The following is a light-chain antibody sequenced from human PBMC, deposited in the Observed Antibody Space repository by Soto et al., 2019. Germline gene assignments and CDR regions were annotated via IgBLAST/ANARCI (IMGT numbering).Light chain of an antibody. J-gene: IGLJ1*01. CDR1: SSDVGIYNY. V-gene: IGLV2-14*01. Sequence: QSALTQPASVSGSPGQSIAISCTGSSSDVGIYNYVSWYQQHPGKVPKLIIYEVTNRPSGVSNRFSGSKSGNTASLTISGLQAEDEADYYCAAWDGSLKGYVFGTGTKLTVL. CDR3: AAWDGSLKGYV. CDR2: EVT.